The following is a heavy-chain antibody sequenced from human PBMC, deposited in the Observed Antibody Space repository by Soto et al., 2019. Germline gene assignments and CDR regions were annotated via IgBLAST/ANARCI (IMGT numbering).Heavy chain of an antibody. D-gene: IGHD6-13*01. V-gene: IGHV3-30-3*01. CDR2: ISYDGSNK. CDR3: ASGFIAAAGTDY. J-gene: IGHJ4*02. CDR1: GFTFSSYA. Sequence: SLRLSCAASGFTFSSYAMHWVRQAPGKGLEWVAVISYDGSNKYYADSVKGRFTISRDNSKNTLYLQMNSLRAEDTAVYYCASGFIAAAGTDYWGQGTLVTVSS.